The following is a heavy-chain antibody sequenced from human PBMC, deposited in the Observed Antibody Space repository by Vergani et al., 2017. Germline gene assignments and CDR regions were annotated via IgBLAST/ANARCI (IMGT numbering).Heavy chain of an antibody. CDR2: IYYSGST. V-gene: IGHV4-39*07. Sequence: QLQLHKSGPGLVKPSETLSLTCTLSGGSISSSSHFWGWLRQTPGKGLEWIGSIYYSGSTYYNPSLKSRVSISVDTSKNQFSLKLSSVTAADTAVYYCARACSGWPYYYYGMDVWGQGTTVTVSS. CDR3: ARACSGWPYYYYGMDV. J-gene: IGHJ6*02. CDR1: GGSISSSSHF. D-gene: IGHD6-19*01.